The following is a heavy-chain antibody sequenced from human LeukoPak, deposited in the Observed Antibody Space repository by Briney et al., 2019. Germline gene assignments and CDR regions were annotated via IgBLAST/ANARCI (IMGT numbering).Heavy chain of an antibody. CDR3: ASAYYDFWSGYQFDY. V-gene: IGHV1-69*02. D-gene: IGHD3-3*01. Sequence: ASVKVSCKASGGTFSSYTISWVRQAPGQGLEWMGRIIPILGIANYAQKFQGRVTITADKSTSTAYMELSSLRSEDTAAYYCASAYYDFWSGYQFDYWGQGTLVTVSS. CDR2: IIPILGIA. J-gene: IGHJ4*02. CDR1: GGTFSSYT.